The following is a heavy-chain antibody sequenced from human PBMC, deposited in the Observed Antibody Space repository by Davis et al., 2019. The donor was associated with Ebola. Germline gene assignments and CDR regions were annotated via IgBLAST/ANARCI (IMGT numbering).Heavy chain of an antibody. J-gene: IGHJ6*03. V-gene: IGHV3-7*01. CDR2: IKQDGSEK. Sequence: GESLKISCAASGFTFSNAWMSWVRQAPGKGLEWVANIKQDGSEKYYADSVKGRFTISRDNSKNTLYLQMNSLRAEDTAVYYCARGGYCSSTSRYCPPKMVYYMDVWGKGTTVTVSS. CDR1: GFTFSNAW. CDR3: ARGGYCSSTSRYCPPKMVYYMDV. D-gene: IGHD2-2*01.